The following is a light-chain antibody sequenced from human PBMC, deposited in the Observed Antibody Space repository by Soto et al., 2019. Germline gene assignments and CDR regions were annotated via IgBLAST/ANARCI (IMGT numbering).Light chain of an antibody. Sequence: QSVLTQPASVSGSPGQSITISCTGTNSDIGGYNYVSWYQHHPGKAPKLMIYEVTNRPSGVSNRFSGSKSGNTASLTISGLQAEDEAIYYCSSYTTSSSLGVFGGGTQLTVL. CDR1: NSDIGGYNY. J-gene: IGLJ3*02. CDR3: SSYTTSSSLGV. V-gene: IGLV2-14*01. CDR2: EVT.